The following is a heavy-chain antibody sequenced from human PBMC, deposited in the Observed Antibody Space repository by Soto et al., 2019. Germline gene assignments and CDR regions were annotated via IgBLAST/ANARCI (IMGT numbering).Heavy chain of an antibody. CDR2: ISYEGSNK. CDR3: ARDLIAAAGAFDI. Sequence: QVQLVESGGGVVQPGRSLRLSCAASGFTFSSYAMHWVRQAPGKGLEWVAVISYEGSNKYYADSVKGRFTISRDNSKNTLYLQMNSLRAEDTAVYYCARDLIAAAGAFDIWGQGTMVTVSS. CDR1: GFTFSSYA. J-gene: IGHJ3*02. V-gene: IGHV3-30-3*01. D-gene: IGHD6-13*01.